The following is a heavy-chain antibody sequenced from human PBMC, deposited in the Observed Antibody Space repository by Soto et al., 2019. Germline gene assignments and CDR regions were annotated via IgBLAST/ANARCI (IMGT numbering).Heavy chain of an antibody. CDR1: GYTFTGYF. J-gene: IGHJ5*02. CDR3: ARGGGTILAPLP. V-gene: IGHV1-2*02. D-gene: IGHD3-3*01. CDR2: INPNSGAT. Sequence: ASVKVSCKASGYTFTGYFIHWVRQAPRQGIEWVGYINPNSGATKYAPRFQGRVTMTSDTSIRTAYMDLSNLRSDDTAVYYCARGGGTILAPLPWGQGTLVTAP.